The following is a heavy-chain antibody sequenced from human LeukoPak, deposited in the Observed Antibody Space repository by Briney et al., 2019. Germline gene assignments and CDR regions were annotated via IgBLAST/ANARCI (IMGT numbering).Heavy chain of an antibody. J-gene: IGHJ5*02. CDR2: IIPIFGTA. CDR3: ARTYYYGSGSPNQFDP. D-gene: IGHD3-10*01. Sequence: SVKVSCKASGGTFSSYAISWVRQAPGQGLEWMGRIIPIFGTANYAQKFQGRVTITTDESTSTAYMELSSLRSEDTAVYYCARTYYYGSGSPNQFDPWGQGALVTVSS. CDR1: GGTFSSYA. V-gene: IGHV1-69*05.